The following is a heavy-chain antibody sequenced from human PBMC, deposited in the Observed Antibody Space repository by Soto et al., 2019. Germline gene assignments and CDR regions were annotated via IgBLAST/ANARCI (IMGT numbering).Heavy chain of an antibody. J-gene: IGHJ4*02. CDR3: ATHGYSYGNSPDY. V-gene: IGHV3-48*02. CDR1: GFTFSRYS. CDR2: ISSSSSTI. D-gene: IGHD5-18*01. Sequence: GGSLRLSCAASGFTFSRYSMNWVRQAPGKGLEWVSYISSSSSTIYYADSVKGRFTISRDNAKNSLYLQMNSLRDEDTAVYYCATHGYSYGNSPDYWGQGTLVTVSS.